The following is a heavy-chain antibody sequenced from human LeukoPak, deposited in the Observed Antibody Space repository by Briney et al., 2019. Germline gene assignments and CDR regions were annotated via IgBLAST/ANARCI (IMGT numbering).Heavy chain of an antibody. D-gene: IGHD3-10*01. Sequence: SETLSLTCTVSGGSISSYYWSWIRQPAGKGLEWIGRIYTSGSTNYNPSLKSRVTMSVDTSKNQFSLKLSSVTAADTAVYYCARDQGGYYYGSGSFNDQTNFDYWGQGTLVTVSS. CDR2: IYTSGST. CDR3: ARDQGGYYYGSGSFNDQTNFDY. J-gene: IGHJ4*02. V-gene: IGHV4-4*07. CDR1: GGSISSYY.